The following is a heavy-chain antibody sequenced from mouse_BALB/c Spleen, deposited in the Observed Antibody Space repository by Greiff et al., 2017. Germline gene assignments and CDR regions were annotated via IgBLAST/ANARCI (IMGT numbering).Heavy chain of an antibody. V-gene: IGHV5-4*02. J-gene: IGHJ4*01. Sequence: EVMLVESGGGLVKPGGSLKLSCAASGFTFSDYYMYWVRQTPEKRLEWVATISDGGSYTYYPDSVKGRFTISRDNAKNNLYLQMSSLKSEDTAMYYCARDYGSSSDAMDYWGQGTSVTVSS. CDR3: ARDYGSSSDAMDY. D-gene: IGHD1-1*01. CDR2: ISDGGSYT. CDR1: GFTFSDYY.